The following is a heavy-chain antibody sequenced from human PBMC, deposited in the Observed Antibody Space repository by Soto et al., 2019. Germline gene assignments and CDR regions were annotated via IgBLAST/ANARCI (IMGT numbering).Heavy chain of an antibody. J-gene: IGHJ6*02. V-gene: IGHV3-21*01. CDR3: AREAHSSSWHITVGYYGMDV. D-gene: IGHD6-13*01. CDR1: GFTFDDYA. CDR2: ISSSSSYI. Sequence: EVQLVESGGGLVQPGRSLRLSCAASGFTFDDYAMHWVRQAPGKGLEWVSSISSSSSYIYYADSVKGRFTISRDNAKNSLYLQMNSLRAEDTAVYYCAREAHSSSWHITVGYYGMDVWGQGTTVTVSS.